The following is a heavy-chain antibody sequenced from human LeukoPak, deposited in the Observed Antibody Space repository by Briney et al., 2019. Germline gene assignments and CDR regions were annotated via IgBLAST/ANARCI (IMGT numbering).Heavy chain of an antibody. CDR3: ARDLGMGTRIDY. CDR1: GFTFSNFG. D-gene: IGHD1/OR15-1a*01. V-gene: IGHV3-30*02. Sequence: GGSLRLSCAASGFTFSNFGMHWVRQAPGKGLEWVAFIRYHGSNQYYTDSVKGRFTISRDNSQNTLSLQMNSLRTEDTAMYFCARDLGMGTRIDYWGQGTLVTVSS. J-gene: IGHJ4*02. CDR2: IRYHGSNQ.